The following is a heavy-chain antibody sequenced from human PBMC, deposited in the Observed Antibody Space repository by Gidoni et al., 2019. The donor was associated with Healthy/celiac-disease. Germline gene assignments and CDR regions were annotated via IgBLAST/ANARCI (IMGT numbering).Heavy chain of an antibody. D-gene: IGHD4-17*01. Sequence: EVHLLESGGGLLQPGGSLRLSCAASGFTFISYAMSWVRQAPGKGLVWVAAISGSGGSTYYADSVKGRFTISRDKSKNTLYLQMNSLRAEDTAVYYCAKQAATVTTRPAYWGQGTLVTVSS. V-gene: IGHV3-23*01. CDR2: ISGSGGST. J-gene: IGHJ4*02. CDR3: AKQAATVTTRPAY. CDR1: GFTFISYA.